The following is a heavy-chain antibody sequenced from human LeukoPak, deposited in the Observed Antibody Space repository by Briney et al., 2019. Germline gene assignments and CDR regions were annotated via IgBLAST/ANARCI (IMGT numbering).Heavy chain of an antibody. D-gene: IGHD3-22*01. Sequence: PGGSLRLSCAASGFTFSNYGVHWVRQAPGKGLEWVAVIWYDGSKKYYADSVKGRFTISRDNSKNTLYLQMNSLRAEDTAVYYCARGLSDSSGYFDYWGQGTLVTVSS. J-gene: IGHJ4*02. CDR2: IWYDGSKK. CDR3: ARGLSDSSGYFDY. CDR1: GFTFSNYG. V-gene: IGHV3-33*01.